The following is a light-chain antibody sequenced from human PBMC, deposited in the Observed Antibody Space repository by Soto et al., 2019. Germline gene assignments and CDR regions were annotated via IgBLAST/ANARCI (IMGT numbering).Light chain of an antibody. CDR2: GAS. Sequence: EGVLAQSPGTLSLSPWERAVLSCVASQSVSSNLAWYQQKPGQAPRLLIYGASTRATGIPARFSGSGSGTEFTLTISSLEPEDFAVYYCQQRSNWPPTFGQGTRLEIK. CDR3: QQRSNWPPT. J-gene: IGKJ5*01. V-gene: IGKV3-11*01. CDR1: QSVSSN.